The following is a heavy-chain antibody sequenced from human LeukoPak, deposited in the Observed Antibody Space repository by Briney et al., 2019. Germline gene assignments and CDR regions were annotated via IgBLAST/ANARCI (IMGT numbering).Heavy chain of an antibody. CDR3: ARIHRYCSGGACYVLDN. V-gene: IGHV4-59*02. D-gene: IGHD2-15*01. Sequence: SETLSLTCVVSGGSVSGYYWGWVRQPPGRGLEWIGYVYYSGSTNYNPSFKSRITISVDTSRNQFSLQLSSVTAADTAVYYCARIHRYCSGGACYVLDNWGQGTLVAVSS. J-gene: IGHJ4*02. CDR2: VYYSGST. CDR1: GGSVSGYY.